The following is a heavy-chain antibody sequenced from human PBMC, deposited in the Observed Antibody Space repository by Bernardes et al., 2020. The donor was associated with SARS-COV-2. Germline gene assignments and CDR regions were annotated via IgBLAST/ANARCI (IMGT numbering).Heavy chain of an antibody. J-gene: IGHJ3*01. CDR2: IYSGGNT. Sequence: GGSLRFSCAASGFSVSTNYMSWVRQAPGKGLEWISLIYSGGNTYFADSVKGRFTVSRDNSRNTLYLQMNSLTVDDTAMYYCARRGEGGRAFDVWGQGTVVTVSS. V-gene: IGHV3-53*01. CDR1: GFSVSTNY. D-gene: IGHD2-15*01. CDR3: ARRGEGGRAFDV.